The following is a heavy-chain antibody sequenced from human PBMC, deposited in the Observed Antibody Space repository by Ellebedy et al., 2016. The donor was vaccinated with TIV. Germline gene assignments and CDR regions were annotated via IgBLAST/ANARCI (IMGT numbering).Heavy chain of an antibody. CDR3: ARPSTSRKYYSSMDV. V-gene: IGHV5-51*01. CDR1: GYTFTSYW. CDR2: IYPGDPGDSRA. D-gene: IGHD1-14*01. J-gene: IGHJ6*02. Sequence: GGSLRLSCQGSGYTFTSYWVAWVRQMPGQGLEWIGHIYPGDPGDSRAKYNPSFQGQVTISADRSIKTAYLQWSSLKASDSGIYFCARPSTSRKYYSSMDVWGQGTTVNGFS.